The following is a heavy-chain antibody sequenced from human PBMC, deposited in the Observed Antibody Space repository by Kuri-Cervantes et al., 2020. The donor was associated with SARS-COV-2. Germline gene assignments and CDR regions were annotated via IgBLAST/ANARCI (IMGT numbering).Heavy chain of an antibody. CDR3: TKDDFWSGYADY. J-gene: IGHJ4*02. Sequence: GESLKISCAASGFTFSSYGMHWVRQAPGKGLEWVGFIRSKAYGGTTEYAASVKGRFTISRDDSKSIAYLQMNSLKTEDTAGYYCTKDDFWSGYADYWGQGTLVTVSS. D-gene: IGHD3-3*01. CDR2: IRSKAYGGTT. CDR1: GFTFSSYG. V-gene: IGHV3-49*04.